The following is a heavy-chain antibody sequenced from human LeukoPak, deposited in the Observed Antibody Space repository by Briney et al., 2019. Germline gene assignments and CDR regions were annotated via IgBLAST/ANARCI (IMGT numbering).Heavy chain of an antibody. J-gene: IGHJ1*01. CDR1: GGSFSGYY. D-gene: IGHD6-19*01. CDR3: ASRSGWYLRLSEYFQH. Sequence: SETLSLTCAVYGGSFSGYYWSWIRQPPGKGLEWIGEINHSGSTNYNPSLKSRVTISVDTSKNQFSLKLSSVTAADTAVYYCASRSGWYLRLSEYFQHWGQGTLVTVSS. CDR2: INHSGST. V-gene: IGHV4-34*01.